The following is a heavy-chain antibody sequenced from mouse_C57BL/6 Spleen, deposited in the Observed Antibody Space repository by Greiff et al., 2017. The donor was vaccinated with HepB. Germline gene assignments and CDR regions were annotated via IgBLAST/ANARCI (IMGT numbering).Heavy chain of an antibody. CDR3: ARDGEDYFDD. CDR2: INYDGSST. J-gene: IGHJ2*01. V-gene: IGHV5-16*01. Sequence: EVMLVESEGGLVQPGSSMKLSCTASGFTFSDYYMAWVRQVPEKGLEWVANINYDGSSTYYLDSLKSRFIISRDNAKNILYLQMSSLKSEDTATYYCARDGEDYFDDWGQGTTLTVSS. CDR1: GFTFSDYY.